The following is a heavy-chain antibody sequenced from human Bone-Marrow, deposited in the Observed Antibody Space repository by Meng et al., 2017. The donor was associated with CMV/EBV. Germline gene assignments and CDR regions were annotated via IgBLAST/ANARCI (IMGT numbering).Heavy chain of an antibody. CDR3: AREGQEYCTNGVCYTGVPFAY. V-gene: IGHV3-30-3*01. D-gene: IGHD2-8*01. Sequence: GGSLRLSCAASGFTFSSYAVHWVRQAPGKGLEWVAIISYDGSNKYFADSVKGRFTISRDNSKNTLYLQMNSLRVEDTAVYYCAREGQEYCTNGVCYTGVPFAYWGQGPRVTGSS. J-gene: IGHJ4*02. CDR2: ISYDGSNK. CDR1: GFTFSSYA.